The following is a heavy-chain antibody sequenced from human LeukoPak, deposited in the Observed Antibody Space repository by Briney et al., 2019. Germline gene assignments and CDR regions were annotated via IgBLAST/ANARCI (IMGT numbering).Heavy chain of an antibody. J-gene: IGHJ4*02. CDR3: ARVHGSSWHHYFDY. D-gene: IGHD6-13*01. CDR2: IWYDGSNK. Sequence: GGSLRLSCAASGFTFSSYGMHWVRQAPGKGLEWVAVIWYDGSNKYYADSVKGRFTISRDNSKNTLYLQMNSLRAEDTAVYYCARVHGSSWHHYFDYWGQGTLVTVSS. CDR1: GFTFSSYG. V-gene: IGHV3-33*01.